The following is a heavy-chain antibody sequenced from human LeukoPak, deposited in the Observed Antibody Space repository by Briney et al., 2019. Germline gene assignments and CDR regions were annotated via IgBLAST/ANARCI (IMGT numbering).Heavy chain of an antibody. D-gene: IGHD6-6*01. CDR3: ARGYDYSSSSYWFDP. CDR1: GGSFSGYY. J-gene: IGHJ5*02. V-gene: IGHV4-34*01. Sequence: PSETLSLTCAVYGGSFSGYYWSWIRQPPGKGLGWIREINNSGSTNYNPSLKSRVTISVDTSKSQFSLKLSSVTAADTAVYYCARGYDYSSSSYWFDPWGQGTLVTVSS. CDR2: INNSGST.